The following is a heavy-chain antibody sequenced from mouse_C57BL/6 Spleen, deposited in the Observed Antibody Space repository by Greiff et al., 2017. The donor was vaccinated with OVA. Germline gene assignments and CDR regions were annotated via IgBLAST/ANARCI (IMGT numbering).Heavy chain of an antibody. CDR3: TRSGSNYVGFAY. CDR2: IDPETGGT. D-gene: IGHD2-5*01. CDR1: GYTFTDYE. J-gene: IGHJ3*01. Sequence: QVQLKQSGAELVRPGASVTLSCKASGYTFTDYEMHWVKQTPVHGLEWIGAIDPETGGTAYNQKFKGKAILTADKSSSTAYMELRSLTSEDSAVYYCTRSGSNYVGFAYWGQGTLVTVSA. V-gene: IGHV1-15*01.